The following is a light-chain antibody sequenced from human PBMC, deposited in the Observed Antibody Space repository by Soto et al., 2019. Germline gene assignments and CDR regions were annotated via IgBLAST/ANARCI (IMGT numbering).Light chain of an antibody. CDR3: GSYTSSSTSYV. V-gene: IGLV2-14*01. Sequence: QSALTQPASVSGSPGQSITISCTGTSSDVGGYNFVSWYQQHPGKVPKLMIYDVRNRPSGISNRFSGSKSGNTASLTISGLQAEDEAVYYCGSYTSSSTSYVFGIGTKVTVL. J-gene: IGLJ1*01. CDR1: SSDVGGYNF. CDR2: DVR.